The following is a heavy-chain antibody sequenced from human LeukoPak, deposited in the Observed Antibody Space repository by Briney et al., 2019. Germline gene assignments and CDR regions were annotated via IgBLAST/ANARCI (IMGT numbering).Heavy chain of an antibody. CDR1: GFAFRSYA. CDR2: LTGSGWST. V-gene: IGHV3-23*01. Sequence: PGGSLRLSCAASGFAFRSYAMSWVRQTPVKGLEWVSSLTGSGWSTFYADSAQGRFTISRDNAGNSLYLQMNSLRDEDTAVYYCARGLAANGGAFDIWGQGTMVTVSS. CDR3: ARGLAANGGAFDI. D-gene: IGHD2-15*01. J-gene: IGHJ3*02.